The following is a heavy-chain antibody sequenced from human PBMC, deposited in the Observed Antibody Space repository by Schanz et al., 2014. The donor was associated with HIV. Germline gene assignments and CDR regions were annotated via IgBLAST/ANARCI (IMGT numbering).Heavy chain of an antibody. D-gene: IGHD6-6*01. V-gene: IGHV3-15*01. CDR2: IKSKIDGGTP. J-gene: IGHJ4*02. CDR1: GFTFSSYA. CDR3: TTEGMGSSGYYFDY. Sequence: EEQMLESGGGLVQPGGSLRLSCAASGFTFSSYAMSWVRQAPGKGLEWVGRIKSKIDGGTPDYAAPVKGRFTISRDDSKNTMYLQMISLKTEDTAVYYCTTEGMGSSGYYFDYWGQGTLVTVSS.